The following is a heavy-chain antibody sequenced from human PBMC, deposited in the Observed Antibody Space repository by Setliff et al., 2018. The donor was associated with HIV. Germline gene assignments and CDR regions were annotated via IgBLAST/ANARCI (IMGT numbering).Heavy chain of an antibody. D-gene: IGHD2-8*02. CDR3: LRETGVNVAADGRGYHTFDF. CDR2: TFHRGGT. J-gene: IGHJ3*01. CDR1: GSSISDHYW. Sequence: SETLSLTCSVSGSSISDHYWWAWVRQAPGKGLEYIGTTFHRGGTFNNPSLKSRVTMSVDTSKNQFSLKLTSVTAADTAIYYCLRETGVNVAADGRGYHTFDFWGRGTMVTVSS. V-gene: IGHV4-38-2*02.